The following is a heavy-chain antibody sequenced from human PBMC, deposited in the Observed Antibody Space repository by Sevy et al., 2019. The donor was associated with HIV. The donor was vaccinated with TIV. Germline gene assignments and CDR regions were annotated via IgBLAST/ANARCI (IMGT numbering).Heavy chain of an antibody. D-gene: IGHD6-19*01. CDR2: ISWNSGSI. CDR3: AKDVGQWLGKDAFDV. V-gene: IGHV3-9*01. CDR1: GFTFDDYG. Sequence: SLKISCAASGFTFDDYGINWVRQAPGKGLEWVSGISWNSGSIGYADSVKGRFTISRDNAKNSLYLQMNSLRPDDTGLYYCAKDVGQWLGKDAFDVWGRGTMVTVSS. J-gene: IGHJ3*01.